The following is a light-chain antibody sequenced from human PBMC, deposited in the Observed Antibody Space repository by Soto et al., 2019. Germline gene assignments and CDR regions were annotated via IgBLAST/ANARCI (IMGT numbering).Light chain of an antibody. CDR3: QQYDSSPRT. Sequence: EIVLTQSPGTLSLSPGERATLSCRASQSVSTRSLAWYRQKPGQAPRLLISGASSRAADIPDRFSGSGSGTDFTLTINRLEPEDFAVYYCQQYDSSPRTFGQGTKVDIK. CDR1: QSVSTRS. J-gene: IGKJ1*01. CDR2: GAS. V-gene: IGKV3-20*01.